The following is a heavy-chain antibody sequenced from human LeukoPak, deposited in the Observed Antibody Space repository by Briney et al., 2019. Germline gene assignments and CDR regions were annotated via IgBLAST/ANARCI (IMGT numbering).Heavy chain of an antibody. CDR3: TTEFS. CDR1: GLTFSEAW. J-gene: IGHJ5*02. Sequence: GGSLTLSCVASGLTFSEAWMNWVRQPPGKGLEWVGRIKAKADGGTDYAAPAERRFTLSRDDSKNTMYLQMNSLKIEDTAVYYCTTEFSWGQGTLVTVSS. V-gene: IGHV3-15*01. CDR2: IKAKADGGT.